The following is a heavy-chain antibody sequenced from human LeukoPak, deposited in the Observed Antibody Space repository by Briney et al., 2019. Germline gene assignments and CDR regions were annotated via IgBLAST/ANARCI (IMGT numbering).Heavy chain of an antibody. D-gene: IGHD3-22*01. V-gene: IGHV3-7*01. CDR3: ARDLFNYYDSSGYYDY. CDR1: GFTFSSYW. Sequence: GGSLRLSGAASGFTFSSYWMSWFGQAPGKGRGGVANIKQDGSEKYYVDSVKGRFTISRDNAKNSLYLQMNSLRAEDTAVYYCARDLFNYYDSSGYYDYWGQGTLVTVSS. CDR2: IKQDGSEK. J-gene: IGHJ4*02.